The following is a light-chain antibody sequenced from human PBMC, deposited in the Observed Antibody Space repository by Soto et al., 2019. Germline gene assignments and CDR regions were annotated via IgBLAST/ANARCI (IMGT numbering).Light chain of an antibody. V-gene: IGKV1-9*01. Sequence: DIQLTQSPSFLSASVGDRVTITCRASQGISSYLAWYQQKPGKAPKLLIYAASTLQSGVPSRFSGSGSGTEFTLTISSLHPEDFATYYWQQLNRYPPQGLTFGGGTKVEIK. CDR3: QQLNRYPPQGLT. CDR2: AAS. CDR1: QGISSY. J-gene: IGKJ4*01.